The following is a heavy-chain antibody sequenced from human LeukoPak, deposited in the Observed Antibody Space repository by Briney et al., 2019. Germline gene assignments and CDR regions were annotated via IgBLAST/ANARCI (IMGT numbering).Heavy chain of an antibody. CDR3: AKDPFTSGANWFDP. D-gene: IGHD1-26*01. Sequence: GGSLRLSCAASGFTFSSYAMHWDRQAPGKGLEWVAVISYDGSNKYYADSVKGRFTISRDNSKNTLYLQMNSLRAEDTAVYYCAKDPFTSGANWFDPWGQGTLVTVSS. CDR1: GFTFSSYA. J-gene: IGHJ5*02. CDR2: ISYDGSNK. V-gene: IGHV3-30*04.